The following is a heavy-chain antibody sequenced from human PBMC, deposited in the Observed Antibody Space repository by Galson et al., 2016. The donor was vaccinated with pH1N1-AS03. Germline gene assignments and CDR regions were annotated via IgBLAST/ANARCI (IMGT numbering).Heavy chain of an antibody. CDR1: GGSVSSGSYY. CDR2: IYYSGST. V-gene: IGHV4-61*01. Sequence: SETLSLTCTVSGGSVSSGSYYWSWIRQPPGKGLEWIGYIYYSGSTNYNPSLKSRVTMSVDTSKNQFSLKLSSVTAADTAVYHCARGNDYYDSPGYRQPLDYWGPGTLVTVSS. D-gene: IGHD3-22*01. CDR3: ARGNDYYDSPGYRQPLDY. J-gene: IGHJ4*02.